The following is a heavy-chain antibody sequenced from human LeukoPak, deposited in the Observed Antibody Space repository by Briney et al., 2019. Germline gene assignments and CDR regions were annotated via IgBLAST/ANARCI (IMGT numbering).Heavy chain of an antibody. V-gene: IGHV3-43*02. CDR1: GFTFDDYA. J-gene: IGHJ4*02. CDR2: ISGDGGST. Sequence: GGSLRLSCAASGFTFDDYAMHWVRQAPGKGLEWVSLISGDGGSTYYADSVKGRFTISRDNSKNSLYLQMNSLRAEDMALYYCAKGRARWPRYYFDYWGQGTLVTVSS. D-gene: IGHD4-23*01. CDR3: AKGRARWPRYYFDY.